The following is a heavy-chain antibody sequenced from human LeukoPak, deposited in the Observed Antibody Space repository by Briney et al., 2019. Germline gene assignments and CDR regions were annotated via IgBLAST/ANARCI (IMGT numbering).Heavy chain of an antibody. CDR2: INPNSGGT. CDR1: GYTFTGYY. Sequence: ASVKVSCKASGYTFTGYYMHWVRQAPGQGLEWMGRINPNSGGTNYAQKFQGRVTMTRDTSISTAYMELSRLRSDDTAVYYCASSLPRGPYYSEYWGQGTLVTVSS. CDR3: ASSLPRGPYYSEY. V-gene: IGHV1-2*06. D-gene: IGHD5-12*01. J-gene: IGHJ4*02.